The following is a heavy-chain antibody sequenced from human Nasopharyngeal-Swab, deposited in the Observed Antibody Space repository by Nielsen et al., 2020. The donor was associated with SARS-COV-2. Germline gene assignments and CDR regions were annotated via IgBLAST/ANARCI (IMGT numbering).Heavy chain of an antibody. CDR2: ISYDGSNK. Sequence: WIRQPPGKGLEWVAVISYDGSNKYYADSVKGRFTISRDNSKNTLYLQMNSLRADDTAMYFCVSIRSGVIGTVGADWGQGTPVTVSS. V-gene: IGHV3-33*05. J-gene: IGHJ4*02. CDR3: VSIRSGVIGTVGAD. D-gene: IGHD2/OR15-2a*01.